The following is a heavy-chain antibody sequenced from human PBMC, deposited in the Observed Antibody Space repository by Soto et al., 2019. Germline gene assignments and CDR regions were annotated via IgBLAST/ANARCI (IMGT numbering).Heavy chain of an antibody. CDR3: AREDIHGSYSNY. CDR1: GFTFSTYS. Sequence: PGGSLRLSCAASGFTFSTYSMNWVRQAPGKGLEWVSYISSSSSTIFYTDSVKGRFTVSRDNAKNSLYLQMNSLREEDTAVYYCAREDIHGSYSNYWGQGTLVTVSS. D-gene: IGHD1-26*01. V-gene: IGHV3-48*02. J-gene: IGHJ4*02. CDR2: ISSSSSTI.